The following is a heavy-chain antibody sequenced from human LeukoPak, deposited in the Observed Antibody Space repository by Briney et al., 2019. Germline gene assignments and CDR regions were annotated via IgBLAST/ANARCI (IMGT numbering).Heavy chain of an antibody. CDR1: GFTFSSYA. CDR3: AKDGPSVTGTGWYFDL. Sequence: GGSLRLSCAASGFTFSSYALTWVRQVPGKGLEWVSHISTSGGSTVYADSVKGRFTISRDNSKSTLYLQMNSLGAEDTAVYYCAKDGPSVTGTGWYFDLWGRGTLVAVSS. V-gene: IGHV3-23*01. J-gene: IGHJ2*01. D-gene: IGHD6-19*01. CDR2: ISTSGGST.